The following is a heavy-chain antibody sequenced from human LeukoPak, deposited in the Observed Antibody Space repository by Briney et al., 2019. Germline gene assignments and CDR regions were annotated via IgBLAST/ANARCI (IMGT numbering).Heavy chain of an antibody. D-gene: IGHD3-10*01. Sequence: PGGSLRLSCAASGFTFSSYEMNWVRQAPGKGLEWVSYISSSGSTIYYADSVKGRFTISRDNAKNLLYLQMNSLRAEDTAVYYCARTSYYYAHFDLWGRGTLVTVSS. CDR2: ISSSGSTI. J-gene: IGHJ2*01. V-gene: IGHV3-48*03. CDR3: ARTSYYYAHFDL. CDR1: GFTFSSYE.